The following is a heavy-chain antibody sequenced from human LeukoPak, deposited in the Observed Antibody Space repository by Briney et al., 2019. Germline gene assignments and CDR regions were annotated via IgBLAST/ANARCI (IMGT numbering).Heavy chain of an antibody. Sequence: ASVKVSCKASGYTFTGYYMHWVRQAPGQGLEWMGWINPNSGGTNYAQKFQGRVTMTRDTSISTAYMELSRLRSDDTAVYYCARDRGSGWLNDAFDIWGQGTMVTVSS. D-gene: IGHD6-19*01. CDR2: INPNSGGT. V-gene: IGHV1-2*02. CDR1: GYTFTGYY. J-gene: IGHJ3*02. CDR3: ARDRGSGWLNDAFDI.